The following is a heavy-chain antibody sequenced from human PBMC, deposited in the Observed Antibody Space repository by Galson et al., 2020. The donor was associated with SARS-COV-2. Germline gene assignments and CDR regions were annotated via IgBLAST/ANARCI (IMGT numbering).Heavy chain of an antibody. Sequence: GESLKISCRGSGYSFTNYWIGWVRQMPGKGLEWMGIIYPGDSDTRYSPSFQGQVTISADKSISTAYLQWSSLKASDTAMYYCARLYSGYNLYYYYYYMDVWGKGTTVTVSS. J-gene: IGHJ6*03. CDR3: ARLYSGYNLYYYYYYMDV. D-gene: IGHD5-12*01. V-gene: IGHV5-51*01. CDR2: IYPGDSDT. CDR1: GYSFTNYW.